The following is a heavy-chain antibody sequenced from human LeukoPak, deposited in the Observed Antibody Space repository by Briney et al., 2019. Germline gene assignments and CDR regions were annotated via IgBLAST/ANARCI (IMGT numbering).Heavy chain of an antibody. D-gene: IGHD6-13*01. J-gene: IGHJ4*02. CDR2: IGTAGDT. V-gene: IGHV3-13*01. CDR3: ARGDSSSWYGL. Sequence: GGSLRLSCAASGFTFSSYDMHWVRQATGKGLEWVSAIGTAGDTYYPGSVKGRFTISRENAKNSLYLQMNSLRAEDTAVYYCARGDSSSWYGLWGQGTLVTVSS. CDR1: GFTFSSYD.